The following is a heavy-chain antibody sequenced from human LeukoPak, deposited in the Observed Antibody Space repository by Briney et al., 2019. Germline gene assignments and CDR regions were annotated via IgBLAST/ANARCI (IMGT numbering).Heavy chain of an antibody. CDR3: ARDPYYDFWSGYYRPSWFDP. V-gene: IGHV1-18*01. CDR1: GYTFTSYG. CDR2: ISAYNGNT. J-gene: IGHJ5*02. D-gene: IGHD3-3*01. Sequence: SVKLSCKASGYTFTSYGISWVRRAPGQGLEWMGWISAYNGNTNYAQKLQGRVTMTTDTSTSTAYMELRSLRSDDTAVYYCARDPYYDFWSGYYRPSWFDPWGQGTLVADPS.